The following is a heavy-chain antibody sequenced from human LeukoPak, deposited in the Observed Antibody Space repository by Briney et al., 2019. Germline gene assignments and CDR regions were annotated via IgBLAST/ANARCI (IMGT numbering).Heavy chain of an antibody. CDR1: GFTFSSYW. CDR3: ARAARWDGDLDY. J-gene: IGHJ4*02. D-gene: IGHD4-17*01. CDR2: IKQDGSEK. Sequence: PGGSLRLSRAASGFTFSSYWMSWVRQAPGEGLEWVANIKQDGSEKYYVDSVKGRFTISRDNAKNTLYLQMNNLRVEDTAVYYCARAARWDGDLDYWGQGTLVTVSS. V-gene: IGHV3-7*01.